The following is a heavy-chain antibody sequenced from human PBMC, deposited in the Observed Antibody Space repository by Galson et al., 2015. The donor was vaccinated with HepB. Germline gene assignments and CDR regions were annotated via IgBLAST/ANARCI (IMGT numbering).Heavy chain of an antibody. D-gene: IGHD6-19*01. V-gene: IGHV3-48*02. CDR2: ITTGSTI. Sequence: SLRLSCAASGFTFNSYSMNWVRRAPGKGLEWLSYITTGSTIYYADSVKGRFTISRDSAKNSLYLQVNSLRDEDTAVYYCARDRLGYYGMDVWGQGTTVIVSS. CDR3: ARDRLGYYGMDV. CDR1: GFTFNSYS. J-gene: IGHJ6*02.